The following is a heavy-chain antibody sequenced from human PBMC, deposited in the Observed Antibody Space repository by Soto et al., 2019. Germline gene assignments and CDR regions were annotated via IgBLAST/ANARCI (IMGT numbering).Heavy chain of an antibody. CDR3: ARAASAAGSRYFDY. CDR1: GFTFSDYY. CDR2: ISSTSRRT. J-gene: IGHJ4*02. D-gene: IGHD6-13*01. V-gene: IGHV3-11*06. Sequence: GGSLRLSCAASGFTFSDYYVTWIRQAPGKGLEWLSYISSTSRRTDYADSVKGRFTISRDNANNSLYLQMNSLRVDDTAVYFCARAASAAGSRYFDYWGQGALVTVSS.